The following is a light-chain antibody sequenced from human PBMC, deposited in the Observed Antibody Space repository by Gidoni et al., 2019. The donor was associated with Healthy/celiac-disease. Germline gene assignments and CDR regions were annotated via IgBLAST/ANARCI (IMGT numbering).Light chain of an antibody. CDR3: QQRSNWGLT. V-gene: IGKV3-11*01. CDR2: DAS. J-gene: IGKJ4*01. Sequence: EILLTQSPATLSLSPGERATLSCRASQRVSSYLAWYQQKPGQAPRLLIYDASNRATGSPARFSGSGSGTDFTLTISSLEPEDFAVYYCQQRSNWGLTFXGXTKVEIK. CDR1: QRVSSY.